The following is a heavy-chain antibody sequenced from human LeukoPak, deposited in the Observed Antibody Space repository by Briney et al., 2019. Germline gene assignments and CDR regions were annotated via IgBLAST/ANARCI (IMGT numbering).Heavy chain of an antibody. Sequence: SETLSLTCTVSGGTISSYYWSWIRQPAGKGLEWIGRIYTSGSTNYNPSLKSRVTMSVDTSKNQFSLKLSSVTAADTAVYYCARAGDQQLVAGGYYYYYMDVWGKGTTVTVSS. D-gene: IGHD6-13*01. CDR1: GGTISSYY. CDR3: ARAGDQQLVAGGYYYYYMDV. J-gene: IGHJ6*03. CDR2: IYTSGST. V-gene: IGHV4-4*07.